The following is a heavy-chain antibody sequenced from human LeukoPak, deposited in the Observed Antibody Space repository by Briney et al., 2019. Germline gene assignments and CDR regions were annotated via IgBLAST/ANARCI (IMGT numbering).Heavy chain of an antibody. CDR1: GFTFSSFG. Sequence: PGGSLRLSCAASGFTFSSFGMTWVRQAPGKGLEWVSTITGSGGITYYADSVKGRFTISRDNSKNTLYLQMNSLRAEDTAVYYCAKWGRSRGIAVAGSLYYYYMDVWGKGTTVTISS. D-gene: IGHD6-19*01. CDR2: ITGSGGIT. J-gene: IGHJ6*03. CDR3: AKWGRSRGIAVAGSLYYYYMDV. V-gene: IGHV3-23*01.